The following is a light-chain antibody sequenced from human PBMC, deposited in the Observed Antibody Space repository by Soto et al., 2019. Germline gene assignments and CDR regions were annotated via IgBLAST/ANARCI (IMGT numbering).Light chain of an antibody. J-gene: IGKJ1*01. V-gene: IGKV1-5*03. Sequence: DIQMTQSPSTLSASVGDRVTITCRASQSINSWLAWYQQKPGKAPKLLIYKASSLESGVPSTFSGSGSGTEFTLTISSLQPDDFATYSCQQYDSYSWTFGQGTKVDIK. CDR2: KAS. CDR3: QQYDSYSWT. CDR1: QSINSW.